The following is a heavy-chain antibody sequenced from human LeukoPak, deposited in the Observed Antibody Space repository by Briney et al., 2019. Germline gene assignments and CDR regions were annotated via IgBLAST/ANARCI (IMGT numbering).Heavy chain of an antibody. J-gene: IGHJ4*02. CDR1: GFTFSRYW. CDR3: ARGGSYGDY. V-gene: IGHV3-74*01. Sequence: GGSLRLSCAASGFTFSRYWMHWVRQVPGKGLVWVSRVNPDGSSTTYADSVRGRFTSSRDNAKNTLYLQMNRLRAEDTAVYYCARGGSYGDYWGQGILVTVSS. CDR2: VNPDGSST. D-gene: IGHD3-16*01.